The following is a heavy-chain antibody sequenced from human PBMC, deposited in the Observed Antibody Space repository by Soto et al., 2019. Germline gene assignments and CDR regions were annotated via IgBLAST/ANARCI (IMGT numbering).Heavy chain of an antibody. CDR3: ARSFFQGLVGN. CDR2: IYYSGST. J-gene: IGHJ4*02. CDR1: GGSISSYY. Sequence: SETLSLTCTVSGGSISSYYWSWIRQPPGKGLEWIGYIYYSGSTNYNPSLKSRVTISVDTSKNRFSLKLGSVTAADTAVYYCARSFFQGLVGNWGQGTLVTVSS. D-gene: IGHD6-19*01. V-gene: IGHV4-59*01.